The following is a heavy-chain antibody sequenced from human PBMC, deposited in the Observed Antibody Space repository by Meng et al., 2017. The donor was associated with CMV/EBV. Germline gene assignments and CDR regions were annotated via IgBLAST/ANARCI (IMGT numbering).Heavy chain of an antibody. CDR2: INHSGST. D-gene: IGHD1-26*01. CDR1: GGSFSGYY. V-gene: IGHV4-34*01. Sequence: QVQLQEWGAGLLKPSETLSLTCAVYGGSFSGYYWSWIRQPPGKGLEWIGEINHSGSTNYNPSLKSRVTISVDTSKNQFSLKLSSVTAADTAVYHCARGVGGWFDPWGQGTLVTVSS. J-gene: IGHJ5*02. CDR3: ARGVGGWFDP.